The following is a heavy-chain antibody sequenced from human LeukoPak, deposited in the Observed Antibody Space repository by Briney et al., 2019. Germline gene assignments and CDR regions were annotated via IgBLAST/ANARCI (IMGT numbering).Heavy chain of an antibody. CDR2: IYPGDSDT. D-gene: IGHD3-16*01. CDR1: GYNFNTYW. J-gene: IGHJ4*02. V-gene: IGHV5-51*01. CDR3: ARRGEGGYVYFDP. Sequence: GESLKISCKGSGYNFNTYWIGWVRQMPGKGLEWMGIIYPGDSDTRYNPSFQGQVTPSADKSISTAYLQWSSLKASDSAMYYCARRGEGGYVYFDPWGQGTLVTVSS.